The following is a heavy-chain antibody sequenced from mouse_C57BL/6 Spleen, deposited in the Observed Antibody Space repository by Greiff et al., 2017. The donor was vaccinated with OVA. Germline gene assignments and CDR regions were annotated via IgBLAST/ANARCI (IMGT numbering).Heavy chain of an antibody. CDR1: GYTFTGYW. J-gene: IGHJ3*01. CDR2: ILPGSGST. Sequence: VQLQQSGAELMKPGASVKLSCKATGYTFTGYWIEWVKQRPGHGLEWIGEILPGSGSTNYNEKFKGKAKFTAETSSSTAYMQLRSLTSEHSAVYYCSRSGDYGPAWFAYWGQGTLVTVSA. CDR3: SRSGDYGPAWFAY. V-gene: IGHV1-9*01. D-gene: IGHD1-1*02.